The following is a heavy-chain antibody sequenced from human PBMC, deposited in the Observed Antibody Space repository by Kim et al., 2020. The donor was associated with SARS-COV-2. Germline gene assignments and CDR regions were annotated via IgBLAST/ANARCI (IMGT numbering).Heavy chain of an antibody. CDR3: AISITIFGVVITFDY. J-gene: IGHJ4*02. V-gene: IGHV4-4*02. Sequence: PSLKGRVTISVDKSKNQFSLKLSSVTAADTAVYDCAISITIFGVVITFDYWGQGTLVTVSS. D-gene: IGHD3-3*01.